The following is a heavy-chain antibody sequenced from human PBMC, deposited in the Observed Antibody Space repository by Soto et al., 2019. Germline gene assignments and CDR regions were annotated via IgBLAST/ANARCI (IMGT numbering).Heavy chain of an antibody. CDR1: GGTFSSYA. J-gene: IGHJ4*02. V-gene: IGHV1-69*13. D-gene: IGHD6-13*01. Sequence: SVKVSCKASGGTFSSYATSWVRQAPGQGLEWMGGIIPIFGTANYAQKFQGRVTITADESTSTAYMELSSLRSEDTAVYYCARFRNAADLSDFDYWGQGTLVTVSS. CDR3: ARFRNAADLSDFDY. CDR2: IIPIFGTA.